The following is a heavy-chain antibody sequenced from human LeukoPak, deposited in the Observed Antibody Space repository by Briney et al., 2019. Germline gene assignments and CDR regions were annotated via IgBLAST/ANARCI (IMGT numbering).Heavy chain of an antibody. D-gene: IGHD3-10*01. CDR2: IYHSGST. CDR3: TRRGDYRPYYFDS. CDR1: GGSISGAHW. Sequence: SGTLSLTCAVSGGSISGAHWWSWVRQPPGKGLEWIGEIYHSGSTNYNPSLKSRVTMLVDKSKKQFSLKVTSVTAADTAVYFCTRRGDYRPYYFDSWGQGALVSVST. J-gene: IGHJ4*02. V-gene: IGHV4-4*02.